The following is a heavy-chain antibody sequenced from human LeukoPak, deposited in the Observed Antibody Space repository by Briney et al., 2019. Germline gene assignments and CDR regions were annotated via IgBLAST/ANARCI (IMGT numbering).Heavy chain of an antibody. CDR2: IIPIFGTA. Sequence: ASVKVSCKASGYTFTSNYIHWVRQAPGQGLEWMGGIIPIFGTANYAQKFQGRVTITADESTSTAYMELSSLRSEDTAVYYCARGGSGSYVNIDYWGQGTLVTVSS. CDR3: ARGGSGSYVNIDY. CDR1: GYTFTSNY. J-gene: IGHJ4*02. V-gene: IGHV1-69*13. D-gene: IGHD1-26*01.